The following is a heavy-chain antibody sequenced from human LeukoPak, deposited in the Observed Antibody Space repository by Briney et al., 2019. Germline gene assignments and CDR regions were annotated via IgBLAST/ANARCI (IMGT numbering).Heavy chain of an antibody. CDR3: AREEGQQLVSLDY. J-gene: IGHJ4*02. Sequence: ASVKVSCKASGYTFPGYYVHWVRQAPGQGLEWMGWINPNSGGTNYAQKFQGRVTMTRDTSISTAYMELSSLRSDDTAVYYCAREEGQQLVSLDYWGQGTLVTVSS. CDR1: GYTFPGYY. CDR2: INPNSGGT. D-gene: IGHD6-6*01. V-gene: IGHV1-2*02.